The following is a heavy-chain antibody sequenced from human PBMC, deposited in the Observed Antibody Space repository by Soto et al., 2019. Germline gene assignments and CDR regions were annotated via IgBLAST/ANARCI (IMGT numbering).Heavy chain of an antibody. CDR3: ASTLGYYYYGMDV. CDR1: CGSISSVSYC. J-gene: IGHJ6*02. Sequence: PSETLSLTCTVSCGSISSVSYCWSWIRQSPEKGLEWIASISYSGSTYYNPTLKSRLIISVDTSKSQFSLKLSSVTAADTAVYYCASTLGYYYYGMDVWGQGTTVTVSS. V-gene: IGHV4-39*01. CDR2: ISYSGST. D-gene: IGHD3-16*01.